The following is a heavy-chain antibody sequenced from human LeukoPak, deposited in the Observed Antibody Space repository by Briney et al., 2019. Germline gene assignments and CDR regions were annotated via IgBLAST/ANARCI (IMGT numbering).Heavy chain of an antibody. Sequence: GGSLRLSCAASGFTFSDYYMSWIRQAPGKGLEWVSYISSSGSTTYYADSVKGRFTISRDNAKNSLYLQMNSLRAEDTAVYYRARSRPSRYCSGGSCTHHAFDIWGQGTMVTVSS. CDR3: ARSRPSRYCSGGSCTHHAFDI. V-gene: IGHV3-11*04. CDR2: ISSSGSTT. J-gene: IGHJ3*02. CDR1: GFTFSDYY. D-gene: IGHD2-15*01.